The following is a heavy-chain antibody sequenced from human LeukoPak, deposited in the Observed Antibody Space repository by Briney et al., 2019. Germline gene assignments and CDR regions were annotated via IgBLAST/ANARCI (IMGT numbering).Heavy chain of an antibody. Sequence: GXSLRLSCTTSGFTFGDYPMSWVRQAPGKGLEWVGFIRSKTSGGTSEYAAPVKGRFTISRDDSKSIAYLQMNSLKTEDTAVYYCTRVGIWGQGTLVTVSS. J-gene: IGHJ4*02. CDR3: TRVGI. CDR2: IRSKTSGGTS. V-gene: IGHV3-49*04. CDR1: GFTFGDYP.